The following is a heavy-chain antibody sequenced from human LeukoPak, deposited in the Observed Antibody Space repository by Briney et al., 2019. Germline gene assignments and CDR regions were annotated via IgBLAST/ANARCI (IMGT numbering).Heavy chain of an antibody. Sequence: SETLSLTCAVSGGSISSSNWWSWVRQPPGKGLEWIGEIYHSGSTNYNPSLKSRVTISVDKSKNQFSLKLSSVTAADTAVYYCARDYFSSGYYPFFDYWGQGTLVTVSS. CDR2: IYHSGST. CDR3: ARDYFSSGYYPFFDY. D-gene: IGHD3-22*01. CDR1: GGSISSSNW. J-gene: IGHJ4*02. V-gene: IGHV4-4*02.